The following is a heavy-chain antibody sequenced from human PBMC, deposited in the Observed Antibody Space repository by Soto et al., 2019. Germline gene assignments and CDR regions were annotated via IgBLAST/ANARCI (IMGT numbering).Heavy chain of an antibody. D-gene: IGHD6-13*01. CDR1: GFTFSSYG. V-gene: IGHV3-30*18. J-gene: IGHJ4*02. CDR3: AKDGTPGYSSQALAY. CDR2: ISYDGSNK. Sequence: PGGSLRLSCAASGFTFSSYGMHWVRQAPGKGLEWVAVISYDGSNKYYADSVKGRFTISRDNSKNTLYLQMNSLRAEDTAVYYCAKDGTPGYSSQALAYWGQGTLVTVSS.